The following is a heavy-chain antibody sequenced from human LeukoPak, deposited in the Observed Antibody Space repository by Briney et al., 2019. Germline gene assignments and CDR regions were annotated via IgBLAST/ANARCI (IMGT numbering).Heavy chain of an antibody. J-gene: IGHJ6*03. CDR2: MNPNSGNT. V-gene: IGHV1-8*03. CDR1: GGTFSSYA. D-gene: IGHD1-26*01. CDR3: ARAIVGATLTFYYYYMDV. Sequence: GASVKVSCKASGGTFSSYAISWVRQAPGQGLEWMGWMNPNSGNTGYAQKFQGRVTITRNTSISTAYMELSSLRSEDTAVYYCARAIVGATLTFYYYYMDVWGKGTTVTVSS.